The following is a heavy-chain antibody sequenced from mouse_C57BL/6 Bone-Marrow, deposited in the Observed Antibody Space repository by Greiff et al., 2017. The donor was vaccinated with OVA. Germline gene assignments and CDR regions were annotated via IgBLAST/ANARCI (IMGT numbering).Heavy chain of an antibody. CDR3: ARCPDSYDYLYFDF. CDR1: GYTFTSYG. CDR2: IYPRSGYT. Sequence: QVQLQESGAELARPGASVKLSCKASGYTFTSYGISWVKQRPGQGLEWIGEIYPRSGYTHYNQKFKGKATLTADKSSSTAYMQLRSLTSEDSAVYSCARCPDSYDYLYFDFWGTGTTLTVSS. D-gene: IGHD2-4*01. J-gene: IGHJ2*01. V-gene: IGHV1-81*01.